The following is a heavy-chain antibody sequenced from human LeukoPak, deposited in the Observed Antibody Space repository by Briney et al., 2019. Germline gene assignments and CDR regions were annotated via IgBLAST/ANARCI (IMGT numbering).Heavy chain of an antibody. V-gene: IGHV1-69*05. CDR2: IIPIFGTA. D-gene: IGHD2-15*01. Sequence: ASVKVSCKASGGTFSSYAISWVRQAPGQGLEWMGRIIPIFGTANYAQKFQGRVTITTDESTSTAYMELSSLRSEDTAVYYCARSNYRASVARRQNWFDPWGQGTLVTVSS. CDR3: ARSNYRASVARRQNWFDP. CDR1: GGTFSSYA. J-gene: IGHJ5*02.